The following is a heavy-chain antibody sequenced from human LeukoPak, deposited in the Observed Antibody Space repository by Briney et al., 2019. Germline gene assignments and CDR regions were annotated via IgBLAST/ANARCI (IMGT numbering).Heavy chain of an antibody. J-gene: IGHJ4*02. CDR1: GGTFSSYA. Sequence: SVKVSSKASGGTFSSYAISWVRQAPGQGLEWMGGIIPIFGTANYAQKFQGRVTITTDESTSTAYMELSSLSSEATAVYYCANYYYDSSGYLYGYFDYWGQGTLVTVSS. CDR2: IIPIFGTA. D-gene: IGHD3-22*01. V-gene: IGHV1-69*05. CDR3: ANYYYDSSGYLYGYFDY.